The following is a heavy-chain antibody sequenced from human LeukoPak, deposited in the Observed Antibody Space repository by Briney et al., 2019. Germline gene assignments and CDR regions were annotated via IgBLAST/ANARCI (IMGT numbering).Heavy chain of an antibody. CDR2: LWYDGSNE. V-gene: IGHV3-33*06. D-gene: IGHD4-17*01. CDR1: GFTFRSYG. J-gene: IGHJ6*03. CDR3: AKGMTTGPRSVYHYMDV. Sequence: GGSLRLSCVASGFTFRSYGMHWVHQAPGKGLEWLSLLWYDGSNEYYADSVKGRFTISRDNSKNTLYLQMNSLRAEDTAVYYCAKGMTTGPRSVYHYMDVWDKGTTVTVSS.